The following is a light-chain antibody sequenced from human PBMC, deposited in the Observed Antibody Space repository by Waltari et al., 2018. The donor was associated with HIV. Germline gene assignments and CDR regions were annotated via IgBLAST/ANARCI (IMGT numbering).Light chain of an antibody. CDR1: SSDVGVYNY. J-gene: IGLJ2*01. Sequence: QSALTQPPSASGSPGQSVTISCTGTSSDVGVYNYISWYQQHPGKAPKLMIFEVTKRPAGVPDRFSGSKSGNTASRTVSGLQAEDEAVYYCCSYAGSDVVFGGGTKLTVL. CDR2: EVT. V-gene: IGLV2-8*01. CDR3: CSYAGSDVV.